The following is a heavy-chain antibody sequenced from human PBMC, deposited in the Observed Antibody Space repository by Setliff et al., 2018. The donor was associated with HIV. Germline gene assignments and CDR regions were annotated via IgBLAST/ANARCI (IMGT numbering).Heavy chain of an antibody. CDR2: IKTKTDGGTT. Sequence: GGSLRLSCGGSGFPFNDAWMTWVRQAPGKGLEWIGRIKTKTDGGTTDYAAPVKGRFTISRDDSKTTLYLQMNSLKTEDTAVYYCTTEDPWLRFGHWGQGTLVTVSS. CDR3: TTEDPWLRFGH. V-gene: IGHV3-15*01. D-gene: IGHD5-12*01. J-gene: IGHJ5*02. CDR1: GFPFNDAW.